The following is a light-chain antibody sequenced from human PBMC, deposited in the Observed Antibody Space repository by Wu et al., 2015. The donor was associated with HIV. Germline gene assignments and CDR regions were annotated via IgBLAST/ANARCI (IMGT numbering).Light chain of an antibody. CDR1: QSVGRD. Sequence: VMTQSPVTLSVSPGERATLSCRASQSVGRDLAWYQQKPGQTPRLLIYDASARATGIPARFSGSGSGTDFTLTISRLEPEDFAIYSCQQYGRSPLTFGGGTKVEIK. J-gene: IGKJ4*01. CDR3: QQYGRSPLT. V-gene: IGKV3-20*01. CDR2: DAS.